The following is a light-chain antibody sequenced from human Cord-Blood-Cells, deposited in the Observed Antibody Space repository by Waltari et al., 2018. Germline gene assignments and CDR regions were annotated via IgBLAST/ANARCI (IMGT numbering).Light chain of an antibody. CDR1: QSISSW. CDR3: QQYNSYSYT. J-gene: IGKJ2*01. Sequence: DIQMTHSPATLSASVADRVTITCRASQSISSWLAWYQQKPGKAPKILIYKASSLESGVPSRFSGSGSGTEFTLTISSLQPDDFATYYCQQYNSYSYTFGQGTKLEIK. CDR2: KAS. V-gene: IGKV1-5*03.